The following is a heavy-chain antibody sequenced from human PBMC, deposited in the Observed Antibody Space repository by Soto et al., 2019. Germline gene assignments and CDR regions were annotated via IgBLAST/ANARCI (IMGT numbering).Heavy chain of an antibody. CDR2: MNPLNGDT. V-gene: IGHV1-3*01. Sequence: QVQLVQSGAEVKKPGASVKVSFKASGYTFTTYSVHWVRQAPGQRLEWMGWMNPLNGDTKYSQRFQGRLTIIRDTSASTAYMELSSLRSEDTAIYYCARGNSGAFDIWGQGTMVTVSS. CDR1: GYTFTTYS. CDR3: ARGNSGAFDI. J-gene: IGHJ3*02. D-gene: IGHD6-19*01.